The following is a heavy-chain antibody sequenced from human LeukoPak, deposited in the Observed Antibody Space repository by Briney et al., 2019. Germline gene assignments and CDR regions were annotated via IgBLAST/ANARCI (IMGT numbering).Heavy chain of an antibody. CDR3: ARLTYDILTGPFDY. CDR2: ISSSGSYI. CDR1: GFTFSSYS. J-gene: IGHJ4*02. D-gene: IGHD3-9*01. V-gene: IGHV3-21*04. Sequence: PGGSLRLSCAASGFTFSSYSMNWVRQAPGKGLEWVSSISSSGSYIYYADSVKGRFTISRDNAKNSLYLQMNSLRSEDTAVYYCARLTYDILTGPFDYWGQGTLVTVSS.